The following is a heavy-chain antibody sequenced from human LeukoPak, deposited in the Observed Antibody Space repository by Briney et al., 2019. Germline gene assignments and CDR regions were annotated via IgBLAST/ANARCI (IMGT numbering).Heavy chain of an antibody. J-gene: IGHJ4*02. CDR1: GFTFSSYD. Sequence: GGSLRLSCAASGFTFSSYDMSWVRQAPGKGLEWVANIKQDGSEKYYVDSVKGRFTFSRDNAKNSLYLQMNSLRAEDTAVYYCPRAQLTAMVADYWGQGTLVTVSS. CDR2: IKQDGSEK. D-gene: IGHD5-18*01. CDR3: PRAQLTAMVADY. V-gene: IGHV3-7*01.